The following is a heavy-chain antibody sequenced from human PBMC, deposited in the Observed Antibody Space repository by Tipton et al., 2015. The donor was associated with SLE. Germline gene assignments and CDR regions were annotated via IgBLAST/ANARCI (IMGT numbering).Heavy chain of an antibody. CDR2: IYHSGST. V-gene: IGHV4-38-2*02. CDR1: GYSISSGYY. Sequence: TLSLTCTVSGYSISSGYYWGWIRQPPGKGLEWIGSIYHSGSTYYNPSLKSRVTISVDTSKNQLSLKLSSVTAADTAVYYCARGVAAAGNYFDNWGQGTLVTVSS. J-gene: IGHJ4*02. CDR3: ARGVAAAGNYFDN. D-gene: IGHD6-13*01.